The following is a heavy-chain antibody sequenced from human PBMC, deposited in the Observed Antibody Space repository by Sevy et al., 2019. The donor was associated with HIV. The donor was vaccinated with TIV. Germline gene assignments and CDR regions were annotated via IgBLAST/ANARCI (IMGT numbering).Heavy chain of an antibody. Sequence: GRSLRLSCAASGFTFSTYGMHWVRQAPGKGLEWVAVIWFDESNTYYADSVKGRFTISRDIAKNTLHLQMNSLRAEDTAVYYCARDLEFYDYGDYGPAYMPDYWGQGTLVTVSS. CDR3: ARDLEFYDYGDYGPAYMPDY. V-gene: IGHV3-33*01. D-gene: IGHD4-17*01. CDR2: IWFDESNT. J-gene: IGHJ4*02. CDR1: GFTFSTYG.